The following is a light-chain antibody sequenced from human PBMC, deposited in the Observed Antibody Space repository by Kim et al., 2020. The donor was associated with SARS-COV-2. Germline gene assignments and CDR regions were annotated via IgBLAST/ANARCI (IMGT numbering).Light chain of an antibody. Sequence: VSPGERATLSCRASQSISSNLAWYQQKPGQAPRLLIYGASTRATGIPARFSGSGSGIEFTLTISSLQSEDFAVYHCQQYNNWPPYTFGQGTKLEI. CDR1: QSISSN. CDR2: GAS. J-gene: IGKJ2*01. V-gene: IGKV3-15*01. CDR3: QQYNNWPPYT.